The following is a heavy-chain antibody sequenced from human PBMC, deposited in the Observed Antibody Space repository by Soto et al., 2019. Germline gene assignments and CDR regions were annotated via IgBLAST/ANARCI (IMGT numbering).Heavy chain of an antibody. CDR3: ARLPRYCSGGSCYAVRNWFDP. CDR1: GGSFSGYY. Sequence: SETLSLTCAVYGGSFSGYYWSWIRQPPGKGLEWIGEINHSGSTNYNPSLKSRVTISVDTSKNQFSLELSSVTAADTAVYYCARLPRYCSGGSCYAVRNWFDPWGQGTLVTVSS. J-gene: IGHJ5*02. CDR2: INHSGST. V-gene: IGHV4-34*01. D-gene: IGHD2-15*01.